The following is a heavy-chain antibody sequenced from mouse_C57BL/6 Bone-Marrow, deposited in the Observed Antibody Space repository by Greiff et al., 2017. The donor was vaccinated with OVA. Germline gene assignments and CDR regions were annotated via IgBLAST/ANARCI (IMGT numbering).Heavy chain of an antibody. CDR2: ISDGGSYT. J-gene: IGHJ3*01. D-gene: IGHD1-1*01. Sequence: DVMLVESGGGLVKPGGSLKLSCAASGFTFSSYAMSWVSQTPEKRLEWVATISDGGSYTSYPANVTGRFTISRDNAKNNLYLQMSQLNSEYTAMYYCAKYSTYYGFAYWGQGTLVTVSA. CDR3: AKYSTYYGFAY. V-gene: IGHV5-4*03. CDR1: GFTFSSYA.